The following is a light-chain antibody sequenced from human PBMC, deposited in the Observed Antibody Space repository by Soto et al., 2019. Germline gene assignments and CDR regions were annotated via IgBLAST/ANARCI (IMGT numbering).Light chain of an antibody. V-gene: IGLV7-43*01. Sequence: QTVVTQEPSLTVSPGGTVTLTCASSTGAVTSGYYTNWFQQKPEQAPRALIYSTNNKHSWTPARFSGSLLGDKAALTLSGVKPEDEADYYCLVYYDGVWVVGGGTKVTVL. CDR1: TGAVTSGYY. CDR2: STN. J-gene: IGLJ3*02. CDR3: LVYYDGVWV.